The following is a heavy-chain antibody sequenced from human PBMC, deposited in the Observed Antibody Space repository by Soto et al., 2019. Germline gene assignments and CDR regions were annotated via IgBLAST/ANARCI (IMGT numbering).Heavy chain of an antibody. J-gene: IGHJ6*03. CDR1: GFTFSKYG. V-gene: IGHV3-30*18. CDR3: AKDVCLGECSTSKCCVHMDV. Sequence: QVQLVESGGGVVQPGKSLRLSCAASGFTFSKYGMHWVRQAPGKGLEWVAVIWYDGSKKYYGDSGKGRFTISRDNSKSTLYLQMTRLRVEDTAVYYCAKDVCLGECSTSKCCVHMDVWGKGNTVTVS. CDR2: IWYDGSKK. D-gene: IGHD2-2*01.